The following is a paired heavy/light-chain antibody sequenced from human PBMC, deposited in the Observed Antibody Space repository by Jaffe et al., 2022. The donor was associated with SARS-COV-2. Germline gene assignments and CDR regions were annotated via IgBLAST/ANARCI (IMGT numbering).Light chain of an antibody. J-gene: IGKJ3*01. CDR2: AAS. CDR3: LQHNSFPLT. Sequence: DIQMTQSPSSLSASVGDRVTITCRASQGIRDDLGWYQQKPGKAPERLIYAASSLQSGVPSRFSGSGSGTEFTLTISSLQPEDFATYYCLQHNSFPLTFGPGTKVDIK. V-gene: IGKV1-17*01. CDR1: QGIRDD.
Heavy chain of an antibody. D-gene: IGHD3-10*01. V-gene: IGHV5-51*01. J-gene: IGHJ3*02. CDR3: ARGPGSPYKTDAFDI. CDR2: IYPGDSDT. CDR1: GYSFTSYW. Sequence: EVQLVQSGVEVKKPGESLKISCKGSGYSFTSYWIGWVRQLPGRGLEWMGIIYPGDSDTRYSPAFHGQVTISADKSINTAYLQWSSLKASDTAMVYCARGPGSPYKTDAFDIWGQGTMVTVSS.